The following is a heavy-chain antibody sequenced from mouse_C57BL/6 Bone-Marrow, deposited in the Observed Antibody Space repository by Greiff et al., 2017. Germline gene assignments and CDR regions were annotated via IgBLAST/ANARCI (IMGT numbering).Heavy chain of an antibody. J-gene: IGHJ4*01. CDR3: AKRDDYDGYAMDY. CDR2: IWSGGST. D-gene: IGHD2-4*01. CDR1: GFSLTSYG. Sequence: QVQLTESGPGLVQPSQSLSITCTVSGFSLTSYGVHWVRQPPGKGLEWLGVIWSGGSTDYNAAFISRLSISKNNSKSQIFFKMNSLQADDTAIYYCAKRDDYDGYAMDYWGQGTSVTVSS. V-gene: IGHV2-4*01.